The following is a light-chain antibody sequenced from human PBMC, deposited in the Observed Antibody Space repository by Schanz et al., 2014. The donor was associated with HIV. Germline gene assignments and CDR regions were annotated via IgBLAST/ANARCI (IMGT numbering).Light chain of an antibody. Sequence: DVVLTQSPLSLPVTPGEPASISCRSSQSLLHSNGYNFLDWYLQKPGQSPQLLIYLGSNRASGVPDRFSGSGSGTDFTLKISRVEAEDVGVYYCMQRIEFPSEYTFGQGTKLEIK. CDR3: MQRIEFPSEYT. CDR1: QSLLHSNGYNF. J-gene: IGKJ2*01. CDR2: LGS. V-gene: IGKV2-28*01.